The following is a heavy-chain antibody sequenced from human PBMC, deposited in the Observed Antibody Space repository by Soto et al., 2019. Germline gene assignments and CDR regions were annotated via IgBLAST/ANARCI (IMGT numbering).Heavy chain of an antibody. V-gene: IGHV3-21*01. CDR1: GFTFSTYS. J-gene: IGHJ3*01. CDR2: ISDRSEDV. Sequence: EVQLVESGGGLVKPGGSLTLSCVASGFTFSTYSMNWVRQAPGKGLAWVSSISDRSEDVYYADSVKGRFTISRDNAKNALSLQRNSLSVEDTAVYYSTKDSNERTAIGYDALDLSGQGTMVAVSS. D-gene: IGHD2-21*02. CDR3: TKDSNERTAIGYDALDL.